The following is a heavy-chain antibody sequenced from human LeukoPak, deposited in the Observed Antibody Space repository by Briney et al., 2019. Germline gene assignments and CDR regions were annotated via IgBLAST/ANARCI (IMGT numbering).Heavy chain of an antibody. CDR3: TRGSIAYYYMHV. D-gene: IGHD3-22*01. V-gene: IGHV4-59*01. CDR2: IYYSGST. J-gene: IGHJ6*03. CDR1: GGSISSYY. Sequence: SETLSLTCTVSGGSISSYYWSWIRQPPGKGLEWFGNIYYSGSTNYNPSLKSRVTISVDTSTNQFFLKLRSATAAATAVFYYTRGSIAYYYMHVWGKETTDTISS.